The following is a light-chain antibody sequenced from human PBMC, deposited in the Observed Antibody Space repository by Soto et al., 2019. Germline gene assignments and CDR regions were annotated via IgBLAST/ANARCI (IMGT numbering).Light chain of an antibody. V-gene: IGLV2-14*01. Sequence: QSVLTHPASVSGSPGQSITISCTGTSSDVGTYNYVSWYQQHPGKAPTLMIYEVNNRPSGVSNRFSGSKSDNTASLTISGLQAEDEADYYCSSYRGSSTLYVFGTGTKVTV. CDR2: EVN. CDR1: SSDVGTYNY. CDR3: SSYRGSSTLYV. J-gene: IGLJ1*01.